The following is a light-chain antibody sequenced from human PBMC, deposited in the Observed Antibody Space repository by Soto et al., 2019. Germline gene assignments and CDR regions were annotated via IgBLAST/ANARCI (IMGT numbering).Light chain of an antibody. CDR2: GAS. CDR1: ESISSK. Sequence: DIEMTQSPSSLSASVGDRVTITCRASESISSKLNWYQQKPDKAPALLISGASRLHSGVPSRFSGSGSGTDFTLSISGLQHEDFATYYCQQGYRTPFTFGPGTKVDIK. CDR3: QQGYRTPFT. V-gene: IGKV1-39*01. J-gene: IGKJ3*01.